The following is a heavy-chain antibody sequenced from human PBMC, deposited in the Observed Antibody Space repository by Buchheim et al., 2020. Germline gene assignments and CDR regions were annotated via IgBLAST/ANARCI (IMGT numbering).Heavy chain of an antibody. D-gene: IGHD2-2*01. J-gene: IGHJ6*02. CDR1: GGSLGGSD. V-gene: IGHV4-34*01. Sequence: QVRLQQWGAGLLKPSETLSLTCAVYGGSLGGSDWSWTRQPPGKGLEWIGEINHSGITNLNPSLESRVTFSVDTSQHHFSLQLSSVTAADTAVYYCARVPAAWKYNYGMDVWGQGT. CDR2: INHSGIT. CDR3: ARVPAAWKYNYGMDV.